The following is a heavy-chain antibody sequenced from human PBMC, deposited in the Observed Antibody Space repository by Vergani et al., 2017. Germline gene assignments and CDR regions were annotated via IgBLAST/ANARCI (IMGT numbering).Heavy chain of an antibody. CDR1: GFTFVNYY. CDR2: IYSGDET. V-gene: IGHV3-66*02. D-gene: IGHD2/OR15-2a*01. CDR3: TSRDNNRWN. Sequence: VQLVESGGGLVKPGGSLRLSFAASGFTFVNYYMSWIRQAPGKGLEWFSHIYSGDETYYADSVKGRVTISRDTSKNTLHLQINNLRVEDTAVYYCTSRDNNRWNWGQGTLVTVSS. J-gene: IGHJ4*02.